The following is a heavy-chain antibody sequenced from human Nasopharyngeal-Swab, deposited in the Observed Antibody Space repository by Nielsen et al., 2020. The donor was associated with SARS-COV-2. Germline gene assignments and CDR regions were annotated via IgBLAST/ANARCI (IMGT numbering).Heavy chain of an antibody. J-gene: IGHJ6*02. Sequence: SETLSLTCTLSGCSISSYYWSWIRQPPGKGLEWIGEINHSGSTNYNPSLKSRVTISVDTSKNQFSLKLSSVTAADTAVYYCARGPAYDSSGYWSYYYGMDVWGQGTTVTVSS. CDR1: GCSISSYY. CDR3: ARGPAYDSSGYWSYYYGMDV. D-gene: IGHD3-22*01. CDR2: INHSGST. V-gene: IGHV4-34*01.